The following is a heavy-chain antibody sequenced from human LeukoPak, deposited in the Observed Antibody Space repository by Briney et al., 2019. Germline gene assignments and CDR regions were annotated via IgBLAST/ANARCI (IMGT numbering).Heavy chain of an antibody. CDR3: ARRNYYGSGSYYYY. J-gene: IGHJ4*02. V-gene: IGHV4-38-2*02. Sequence: SETLSLTCTVSGYSISSGYYWGWIRQPPGKGLEWIGSIYYSGSTYYNPSLKSRVTISVDTSKNQFSLKLSSVTAADTAVYYCARRNYYGSGSYYYYWGQGTLVTVSS. CDR1: GYSISSGYY. D-gene: IGHD3-10*01. CDR2: IYYSGST.